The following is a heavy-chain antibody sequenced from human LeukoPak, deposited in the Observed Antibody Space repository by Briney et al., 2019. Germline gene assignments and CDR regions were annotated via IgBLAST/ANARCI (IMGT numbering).Heavy chain of an antibody. CDR1: GFTVSRNY. V-gene: IGHV3-53*01. Sequence: GGSLRLSCAASGFTVSRNYMSWVRQAPGKGLEWVSVLYSDGSTYHADSVKGRFTISRDNSKNTLYLQMNRLRAGDTAVYYCARRAGAYSHPYDYWGQGTLVTVSS. CDR3: ARRAGAYSHPYDY. CDR2: LYSDGST. J-gene: IGHJ4*02. D-gene: IGHD4/OR15-4a*01.